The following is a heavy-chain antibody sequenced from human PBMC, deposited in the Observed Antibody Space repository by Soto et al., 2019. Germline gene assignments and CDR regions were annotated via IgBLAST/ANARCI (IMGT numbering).Heavy chain of an antibody. CDR3: ANTERDQLEIDY. V-gene: IGHV3-23*01. Sequence: EVQLLESGGGLVQPGGSLSLSCAASGFTFSSYAMSWVRQAPGKGLEWVSAISGSGGSTYYADSVKGRFTISRDNSKNTLYLQMNSLRAEDTAVYYCANTERDQLEIDYWGQGTLVTVSS. CDR1: GFTFSSYA. CDR2: ISGSGGST. J-gene: IGHJ4*02. D-gene: IGHD2-2*01.